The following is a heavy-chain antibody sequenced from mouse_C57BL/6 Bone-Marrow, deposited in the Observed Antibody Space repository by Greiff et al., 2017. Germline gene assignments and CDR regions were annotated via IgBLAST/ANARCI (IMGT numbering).Heavy chain of an antibody. CDR1: GYTFTSYG. CDR3: ARGAYYSHYFDY. CDR2: IYPRSGNT. D-gene: IGHD2-12*01. V-gene: IGHV1-81*01. J-gene: IGHJ2*01. Sequence: VQRVESGAELARPGASVKLSCKASGYTFTSYGISWVKQRTGQGLEWIGEIYPRSGNTYYNEKFKGKATLTADKSSSTAYMELRSLTSEDSAVYFCARGAYYSHYFDYWGQGTTLTVSS.